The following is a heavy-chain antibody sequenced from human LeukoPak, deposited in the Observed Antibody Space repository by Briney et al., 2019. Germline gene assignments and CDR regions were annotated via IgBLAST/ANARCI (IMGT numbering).Heavy chain of an antibody. CDR3: ASSAAAGPHSHSFDY. D-gene: IGHD6-13*01. CDR1: GFTFGRHW. Sequence: PGGSLRLSCAASGFTFGRHWMSWVRQAPGKGLEWVAHMNQGGSETTNVDSVKGRFTISRDDAKNLVFLQVNSLRVEDTAVYYCASSAAAGPHSHSFDYWGQGTLVTVSS. CDR2: MNQGGSET. V-gene: IGHV3-7*01. J-gene: IGHJ4*02.